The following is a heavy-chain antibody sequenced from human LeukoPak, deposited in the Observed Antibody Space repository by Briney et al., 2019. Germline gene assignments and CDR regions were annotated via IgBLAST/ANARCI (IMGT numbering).Heavy chain of an antibody. CDR1: GGSFSGCY. V-gene: IGHV4-34*01. D-gene: IGHD3-10*01. CDR2: INHSGST. J-gene: IGHJ5*02. CDR3: ARKVVRGVICWFDA. Sequence: PSETLSLTCAVYGGSFSGCYRSWIRQPPGKGLEWIGEINHSGSTNYNPSLKSRVTISVDTSKNQFSLKLSSVTAADTAVYYCARKVVRGVICWFDAWGQGTLVTVSS.